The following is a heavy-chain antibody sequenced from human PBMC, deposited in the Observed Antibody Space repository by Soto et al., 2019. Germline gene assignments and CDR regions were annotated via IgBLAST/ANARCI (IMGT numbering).Heavy chain of an antibody. CDR3: VRGGNIAGAFDI. Sequence: QVQLVESGGGVVQPGRSLRLSCAASGFTFSNYGMHWVRQAPGKGLEWVAVIWNDGNKKYYADSVKGRFTISRDNSENTLFLQMNSLTAEDTAVYYCVRGGNIAGAFDIWGQGTMVTVSS. CDR2: IWNDGNKK. J-gene: IGHJ3*02. V-gene: IGHV3-33*01. D-gene: IGHD2-15*01. CDR1: GFTFSNYG.